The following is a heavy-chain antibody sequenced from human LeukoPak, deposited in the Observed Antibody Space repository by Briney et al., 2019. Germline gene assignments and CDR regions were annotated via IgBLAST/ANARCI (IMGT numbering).Heavy chain of an antibody. J-gene: IGHJ6*03. Sequence: GASVKVSCKASGYTFTSYAMNWVRQAPGQGLEWMGWINTNTGNPTYAQGFTGRFVFSLDTSVSTAYLQISSLKAEDTAVYYCARGDELRGPYYYYMDVWGKGTTVTISS. D-gene: IGHD3-16*01. CDR1: GYTFTSYA. V-gene: IGHV7-4-1*02. CDR3: ARGDELRGPYYYYMDV. CDR2: INTNTGNP.